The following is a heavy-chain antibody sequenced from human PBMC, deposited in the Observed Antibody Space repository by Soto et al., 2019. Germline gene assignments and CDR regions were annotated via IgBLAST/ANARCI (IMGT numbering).Heavy chain of an antibody. D-gene: IGHD1-1*01. CDR1: GGSISSYY. J-gene: IGHJ4*02. CDR2: IYYSGST. V-gene: IGHV4-59*08. CDR3: ARRYGMALEY. Sequence: QVQLQESGPGLVKPSETLSLTCTVSGGSISSYYWSWIRQPPGKGLEWIGYIYYSGSTNYNPSLKSRVTISVDTSKNQFSLKLSSVTAADTAVYYCARRYGMALEYWGQGTLVTVSS.